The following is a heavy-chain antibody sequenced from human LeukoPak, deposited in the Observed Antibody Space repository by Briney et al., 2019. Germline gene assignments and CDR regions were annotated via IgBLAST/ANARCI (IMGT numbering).Heavy chain of an antibody. D-gene: IGHD3-10*01. J-gene: IGHJ4*02. CDR1: GFTFSQFD. CDR3: AKPTLVRGLIAYSFDY. CDR2: ISYEGTNK. Sequence: GRSLTLSCAPYGFTFSQFDMHCVRQAPGKGREWVTVISYEGTNKYFADSVKGRFTISRDNSKNILYLQMNSLRAEDTAVYYCAKPTLVRGLIAYSFDYWGQGNLVTVSS. V-gene: IGHV3-30*18.